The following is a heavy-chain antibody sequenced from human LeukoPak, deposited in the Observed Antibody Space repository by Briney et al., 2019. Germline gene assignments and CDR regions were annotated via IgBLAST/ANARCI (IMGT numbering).Heavy chain of an antibody. CDR1: GFTFDDYG. D-gene: IGHD4-17*01. CDR2: INWNAGST. J-gene: IGHJ6*03. Sequence: GGSLRLSCAASGFTFDDYGMSWVRQAPGKGLEWVSGINWNAGSTDYADSVKDRFTISRDNANNFLYLQMNSLRAEDTAVYYCARDTVTTYQYYYYYMDVWGKGTTVTVSS. CDR3: ARDTVTTYQYYYYYMDV. V-gene: IGHV3-20*04.